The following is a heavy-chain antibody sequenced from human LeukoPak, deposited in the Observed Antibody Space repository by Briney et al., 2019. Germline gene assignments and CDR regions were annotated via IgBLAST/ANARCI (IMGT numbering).Heavy chain of an antibody. CDR1: GFTFSSYW. Sequence: PGGSLRLSCAASGFTFSSYWMSWVRQAPGKGLEWVANIKQDGSEKYYVDSVKGRFTISRDNAKNSLYLQMNSLRAEDTAVYCCARDVKIYRATTFDYWAREPWSPSPQ. V-gene: IGHV3-7*01. J-gene: IGHJ4*02. CDR2: IKQDGSEK. D-gene: IGHD3-9*01. CDR3: ARDVKIYRATTFDY.